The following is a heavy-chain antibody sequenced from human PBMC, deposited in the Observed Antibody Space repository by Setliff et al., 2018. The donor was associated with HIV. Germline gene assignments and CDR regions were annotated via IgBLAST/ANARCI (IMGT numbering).Heavy chain of an antibody. CDR1: GFTFSSCA. CDR3: ARDFFTGGFDP. CDR2: ISGSGAST. Sequence: PGGSLRLSSAASGFTFSSCAMSWVRQAPGKGLEWVLVISGSGASTYYADSVKGRFTISRDNSKNTLYLQMNSLRVEDTAVYYCARDFFTGGFDPWGQGTLVTVSS. J-gene: IGHJ5*02. D-gene: IGHD1-1*01. V-gene: IGHV3-23*01.